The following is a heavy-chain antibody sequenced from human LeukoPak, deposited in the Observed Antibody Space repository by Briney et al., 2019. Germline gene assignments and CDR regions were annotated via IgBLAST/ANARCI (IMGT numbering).Heavy chain of an antibody. D-gene: IGHD3-10*01. CDR3: AKESFPYGSGSYYHFDY. CDR2: IRYDGSNK. Sequence: GGSLRLSCAASGFTFSSYGMHWVRQAPGKGLEWVAFIRYDGSNKYYADSVKGRFTISRDNSKNTLYLQMNSLRAEDTAVYYCAKESFPYGSGSYYHFDYWGQGTLVTVSS. V-gene: IGHV3-30*02. J-gene: IGHJ4*02. CDR1: GFTFSSYG.